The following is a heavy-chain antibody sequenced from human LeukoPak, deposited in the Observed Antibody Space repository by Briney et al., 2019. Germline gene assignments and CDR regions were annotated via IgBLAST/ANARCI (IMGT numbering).Heavy chain of an antibody. CDR3: AKGPRPGSSGYPNLDH. CDR1: GFAVSSNY. V-gene: IGHV3-53*01. Sequence: GGSLRLSCAASGFAVSSNYMNWVRQAPGKGLEWVSLIYSGSSTNYADSVKGRFTISRDNSKNTLYLQMNSLRVEDTAVYYCAKGPRPGSSGYPNLDHWGQGTLVTVSS. CDR2: IYSGSST. J-gene: IGHJ4*02. D-gene: IGHD3-22*01.